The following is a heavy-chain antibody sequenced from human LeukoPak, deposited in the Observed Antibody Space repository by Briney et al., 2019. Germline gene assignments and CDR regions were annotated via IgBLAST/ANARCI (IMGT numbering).Heavy chain of an antibody. J-gene: IGHJ4*02. D-gene: IGHD3-16*01. CDR2: IRNKAYGETT. V-gene: IGHV3-49*04. CDR3: TRSGGEYKDFYY. CDR1: GFTFRDYI. Sequence: QPGRSLRLSCTASGFTFRDYIMYWVRQAPGKGLGWVGFIRNKAYGETTQYAASVKGRFTISRDDSKSIADLQMNSLKTEDTAVFYCTRSGGEYKDFYYWGQGTLVTVSS.